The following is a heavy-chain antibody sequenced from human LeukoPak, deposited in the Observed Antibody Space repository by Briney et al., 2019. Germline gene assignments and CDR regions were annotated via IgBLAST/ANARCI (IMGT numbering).Heavy chain of an antibody. CDR3: ARDNPNYYDSSGYSDY. CDR1: GGSISSSSYY. D-gene: IGHD3-22*01. Sequence: SETLSLTCTVSGGSISSSSYYWGWIRQPPGKGLEWIGSIYYSGSTYYNPSLKSRDTISVDTSKNQFSLKLSSVTAADTAVYYCARDNPNYYDSSGYSDYWGQGTLVTVSS. CDR2: IYYSGST. V-gene: IGHV4-39*07. J-gene: IGHJ4*02.